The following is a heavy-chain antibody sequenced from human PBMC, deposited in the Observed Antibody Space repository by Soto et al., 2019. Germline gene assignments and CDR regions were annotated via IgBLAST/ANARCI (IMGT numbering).Heavy chain of an antibody. CDR1: GYMFDNYY. CDR2: INPSRGLT. V-gene: IGHV1-46*02. J-gene: IGHJ4*02. CDR3: ARDGVPIAGSSGFFDY. Sequence: AAVKVSCKASGYMFDNYYIHCERHTPGQGLQWIGVINPSRGLTTYAQKFQGRVSMTRDTSTTTVFMELSSLTSEDTAIYYCARDGVPIAGSSGFFDYWGQGTLVTVYS. D-gene: IGHD6-19*01.